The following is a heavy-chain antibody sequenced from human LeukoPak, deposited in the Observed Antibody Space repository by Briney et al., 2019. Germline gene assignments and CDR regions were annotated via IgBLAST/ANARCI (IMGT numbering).Heavy chain of an antibody. V-gene: IGHV4-61*08. D-gene: IGHD6-13*01. Sequence: SETLSLTCTVSGGSINSGGYYWSWIRQHPGKGLEWIGYIYYSGSTNYNPSLKSRVTISVDTSKNQFSLKLSSVTAADTAVYYCARGARWDSSSWYDYWGQGTLVTVSS. J-gene: IGHJ4*02. CDR1: GGSINSGGYY. CDR2: IYYSGST. CDR3: ARGARWDSSSWYDY.